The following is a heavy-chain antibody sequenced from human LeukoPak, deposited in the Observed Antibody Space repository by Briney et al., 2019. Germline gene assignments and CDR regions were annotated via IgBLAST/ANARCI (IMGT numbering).Heavy chain of an antibody. CDR1: GYSISSGYY. V-gene: IGHV4-38-2*02. J-gene: IGHJ4*02. CDR3: ARDPWRGTIFGVVILNYFDY. CDR2: IYHSGST. Sequence: PSETLSLTCTVSGYSISSGYYWGWIRPPPGKGLEWIGSIYHSGSTYYNPSLKSRVTISVDTSKNQFSPKLSSVTAADTAVYYCARDPWRGTIFGVVILNYFDYWGQGTLVTVSS. D-gene: IGHD3-3*01.